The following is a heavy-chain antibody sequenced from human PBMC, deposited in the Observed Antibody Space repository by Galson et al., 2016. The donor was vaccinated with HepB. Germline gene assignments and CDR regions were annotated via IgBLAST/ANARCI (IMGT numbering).Heavy chain of an antibody. CDR1: GGSISSSHW. CDR2: IYYTGST. Sequence: TLSLTCVVSGGSISSSHWWSWVRQPPGKGLEWIGEIYYTGSTNYNPSLKSRVTISVDRSNNQFSLKVNSVTAADTAVYYCARSEYFYDDSGYQAYYSYGLDVWGQGTTVTVSS. V-gene: IGHV4-4*02. J-gene: IGHJ6*02. CDR3: ARSEYFYDDSGYQAYYSYGLDV. D-gene: IGHD3-22*01.